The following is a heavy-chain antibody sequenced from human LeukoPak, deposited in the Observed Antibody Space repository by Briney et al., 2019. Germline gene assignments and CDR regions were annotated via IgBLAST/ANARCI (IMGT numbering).Heavy chain of an antibody. Sequence: SETLSLTCAVYGGSFSGYYWSWIRQPAGKGLEWIGRIYTSGSTNYNPSLKSRVTMSVDTSKNQFSLKLSSVTAADTAVYYCARVIYDYVWGSYRFGAFDIWGQGTMVTVS. CDR1: GGSFSGYY. CDR2: IYTSGST. CDR3: ARVIYDYVWGSYRFGAFDI. D-gene: IGHD3-16*02. V-gene: IGHV4-59*10. J-gene: IGHJ3*02.